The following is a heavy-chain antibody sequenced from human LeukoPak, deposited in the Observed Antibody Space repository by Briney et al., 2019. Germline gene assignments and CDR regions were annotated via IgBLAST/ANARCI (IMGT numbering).Heavy chain of an antibody. CDR3: AKNRGLPL. Sequence: GGSLTLSCAASGFTFTSYWMSWVRQTPGKGLEWVANIKEDGIEKHYVNSVKGRFTISRDNSKNTLYLQMNSLRAEDTAVYYCAKNRGLPLWGQGTLVTVSS. J-gene: IGHJ4*02. V-gene: IGHV3-7*03. CDR1: GFTFTSYW. CDR2: IKEDGIEK.